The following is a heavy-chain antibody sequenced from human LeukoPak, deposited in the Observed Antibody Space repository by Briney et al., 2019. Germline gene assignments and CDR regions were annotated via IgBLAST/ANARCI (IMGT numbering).Heavy chain of an antibody. CDR3: AGVTLPRYDIYCMDV. J-gene: IGHJ6*02. V-gene: IGHV1-18*01. CDR1: GYTFTSYG. CDR2: ISAINGNT. D-gene: IGHD1-1*01. Sequence: ASVKVSCKASGYTFTSYGISWVRQAPGRGLEWMGRISAINGNTNYAQKLQGRVTMTTDTPTSTAYMELRSLRSDDTAVYYCAGVTLPRYDIYCMDVWGQGTTVTVSS.